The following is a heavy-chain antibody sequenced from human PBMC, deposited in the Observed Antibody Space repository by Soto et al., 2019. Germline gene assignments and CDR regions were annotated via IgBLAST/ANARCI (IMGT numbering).Heavy chain of an antibody. CDR3: VRGGGGGLFDP. CDR1: GFAFGDSY. J-gene: IGHJ5*02. V-gene: IGHV3-11*06. CDR2: ISPGSRYP. Sequence: PGGSLRLSCAGSGFAFGDSYMSWIRQAPGKGLEWLSYISPGSRYPAYADSVKGRFTISRDNAKRSLYLQMMSLTAEDTAIYYCVRGGGGGLFDPWGQGAMVTVSS. D-gene: IGHD2-15*01.